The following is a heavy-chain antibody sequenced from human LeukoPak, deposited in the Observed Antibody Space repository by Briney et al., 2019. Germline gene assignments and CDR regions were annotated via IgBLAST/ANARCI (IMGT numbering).Heavy chain of an antibody. CDR3: ARQNRDGSQTRGYYFDY. J-gene: IGHJ4*02. D-gene: IGHD1-26*01. V-gene: IGHV5-51*01. Sequence: GESLKISCEASGCSFANYWIGWVRQMPGKGLEWVGLIYPGDSETTYSPSFQGQVTISADKSINTAYLQWSSLKASDTATYYCARQNRDGSQTRGYYFDYWGQGSLVTVSS. CDR1: GCSFANYW. CDR2: IYPGDSET.